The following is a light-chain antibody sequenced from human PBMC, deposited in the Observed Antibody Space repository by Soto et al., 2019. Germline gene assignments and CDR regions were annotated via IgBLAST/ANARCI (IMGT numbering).Light chain of an antibody. CDR3: QQYDTSPWT. J-gene: IGKJ1*01. Sequence: EIVLTQSPGTLSLSSGERATLSCKTSQSVDNSYLAWYQHKHGQPPRLLIYGASGRATGIPDRFRASGSGTDFTLTITRLEPEDFAVYYCQQYDTSPWTFGPGTKVES. CDR2: GAS. V-gene: IGKV3-20*01. CDR1: QSVDNSY.